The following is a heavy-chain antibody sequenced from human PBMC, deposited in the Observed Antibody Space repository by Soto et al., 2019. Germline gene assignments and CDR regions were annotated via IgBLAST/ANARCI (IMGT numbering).Heavy chain of an antibody. J-gene: IGHJ6*02. V-gene: IGHV4-31*03. D-gene: IGHD1-26*01. Sequence: TLSLTCTVSGGSISSGGYYRSWIRQHPGKGLEWTGYIYYSGGTYYNPSLTSRLTISVDTSKNQFSLRLSSVTAADTAVYFCARGEPGALGVYYYYDMDVWGQGTTVTVSS. CDR2: IYYSGGT. CDR3: ARGEPGALGVYYYYDMDV. CDR1: GGSISSGGYY.